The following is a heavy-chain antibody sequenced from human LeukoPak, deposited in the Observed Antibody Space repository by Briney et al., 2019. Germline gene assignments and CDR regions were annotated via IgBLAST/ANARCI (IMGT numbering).Heavy chain of an antibody. CDR3: ARVWYSGSFPVDY. V-gene: IGHV3-11*01. Sequence: PGGSLRLSCAASGFTFSDYYMSWIRQAPGKGLEWVSYISSSASTIYYADSVKGRFTISRDNAKNSLYLQMSSLRAEDTAVYYCARVWYSGSFPVDYWGQGTLVTVSS. CDR2: ISSSASTI. J-gene: IGHJ4*02. D-gene: IGHD1-26*01. CDR1: GFTFSDYY.